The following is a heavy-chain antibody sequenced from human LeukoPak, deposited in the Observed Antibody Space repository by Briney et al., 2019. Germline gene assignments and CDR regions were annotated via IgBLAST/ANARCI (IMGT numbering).Heavy chain of an antibody. V-gene: IGHV1-69*05. CDR3: AREVDYDYVWGSYRYNPPLDY. J-gene: IGHJ4*02. CDR1: GGTFSSYA. CDR2: IIPIFGTA. Sequence: ASVKVSCKASGGTFSSYAISWVRQAPGQGLEWMGRIIPIFGTANYAQKFQGRATITTDESTSTAYIELSSLRSEDTAVYYCAREVDYDYVWGSYRYNPPLDYWGQGTLVTVSS. D-gene: IGHD3-16*02.